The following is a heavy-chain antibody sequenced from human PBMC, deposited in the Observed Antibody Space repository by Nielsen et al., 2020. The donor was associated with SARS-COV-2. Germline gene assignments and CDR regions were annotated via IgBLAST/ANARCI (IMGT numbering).Heavy chain of an antibody. CDR2: INPSGGST. Sequence: ASVKVSCKASGYTFTSYYMHWVRQAPGQGLEWMGIINPSGGSTSYAQKFQGRVTMTRDTSTSTVYMELSSLRSEDTAVYYCARAQRGYCSSTSCYTYYYYYYYMDVWGQGTTVTVSS. D-gene: IGHD2-2*02. CDR1: GYTFTSYY. J-gene: IGHJ6*03. V-gene: IGHV1-46*01. CDR3: ARAQRGYCSSTSCYTYYYYYYYMDV.